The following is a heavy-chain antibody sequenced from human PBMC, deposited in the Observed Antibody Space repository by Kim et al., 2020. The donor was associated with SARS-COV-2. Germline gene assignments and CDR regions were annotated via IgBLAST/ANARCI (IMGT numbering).Heavy chain of an antibody. V-gene: IGHV1-18*01. J-gene: IGHJ4*02. D-gene: IGHD5-18*01. CDR2: ISAYNGNT. CDR1: GYTFTSYG. Sequence: ASVKVSCKASGYTFTSYGIRWVRQAPGQGLEWMGLISAYNGNTNYAQKLQGRVTMTTDTSTSTAYMELRSLRSDDTAVYYCARDRSSSYSSRDGDYWGQGTQVTVSA. CDR3: ARDRSSSYSSRDGDY.